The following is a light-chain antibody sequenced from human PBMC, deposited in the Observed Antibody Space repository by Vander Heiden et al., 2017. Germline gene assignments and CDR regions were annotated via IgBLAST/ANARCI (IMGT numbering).Light chain of an antibody. Sequence: QSVLTQPPSVSGAPGQGVTISCTGGDYNIGSNYDVQWYRQLPGTAPHLLIYSNDNRPSGVPDRFSGSKSGNTASLAITGLQVEDEADYYCQSYDSSLSALVFGGGTKLTV. V-gene: IGLV1-40*01. J-gene: IGLJ3*02. CDR3: QSYDSSLSALV. CDR2: SND. CDR1: DYNIGSNYD.